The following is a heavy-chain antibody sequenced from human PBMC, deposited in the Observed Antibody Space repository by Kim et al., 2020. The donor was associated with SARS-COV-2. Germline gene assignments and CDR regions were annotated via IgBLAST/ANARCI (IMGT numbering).Heavy chain of an antibody. J-gene: IGHJ4*02. Sequence: NTKYAQNLQGRVTMTTDTSTSTAYMELRSLRSDDTAVYYCAREIRSSIDSWGQGTLVTVSS. CDR2: NT. V-gene: IGHV1-18*01. CDR3: AREIRSSIDS.